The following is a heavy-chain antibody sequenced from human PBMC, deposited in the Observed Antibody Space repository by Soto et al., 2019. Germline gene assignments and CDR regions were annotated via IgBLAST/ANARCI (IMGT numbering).Heavy chain of an antibody. J-gene: IGHJ6*02. Sequence: SETLSLTCTVSGGSISSYYWSWIRQPPGKGLEWIGYIYYSGSTNYNPSLKSRVTISVDTSKNQFSLKLSSVTAADTAVYYCARVGNNYDFWSCYPPSPTYYYGMDVWSQGTTVTVSS. CDR3: ARVGNNYDFWSCYPPSPTYYYGMDV. CDR1: GGSISSYY. V-gene: IGHV4-59*01. CDR2: IYYSGST. D-gene: IGHD3-3*01.